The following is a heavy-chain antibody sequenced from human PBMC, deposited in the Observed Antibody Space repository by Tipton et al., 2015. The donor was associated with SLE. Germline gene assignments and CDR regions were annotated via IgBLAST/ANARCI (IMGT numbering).Heavy chain of an antibody. V-gene: IGHV4-4*07. CDR2: IYSSGSS. CDR3: ARGSDGDYVRYFDV. J-gene: IGHJ2*01. Sequence: TLSLTCTVPGVSISYDYGSWIRQSAGKGLEWIARIYSSGSSDYNPSLQSRLTLSIDTSKNQVSLRLHSVTAADTAVYYCARGSDGDYVRYFDVWGRGTLVTVSS. D-gene: IGHD4-17*01. CDR1: GVSISYDY.